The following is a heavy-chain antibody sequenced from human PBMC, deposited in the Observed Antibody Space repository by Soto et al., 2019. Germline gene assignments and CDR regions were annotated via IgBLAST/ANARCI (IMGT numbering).Heavy chain of an antibody. V-gene: IGHV4-34*01. CDR2: INHSGST. CDR1: GGSFSGYY. J-gene: IGHJ4*02. D-gene: IGHD4-17*01. CDR3: ASARADYGDYVTGDY. Sequence: ASETLSLTCAVYGGSFSGYYWSWIRQPPGKGLEWIGEINHSGSTNYNPSLKSRVTISVDTSKNQFSLKLSSVTAADTAVYYCASARADYGDYVTGDYWGQGTLVTVSS.